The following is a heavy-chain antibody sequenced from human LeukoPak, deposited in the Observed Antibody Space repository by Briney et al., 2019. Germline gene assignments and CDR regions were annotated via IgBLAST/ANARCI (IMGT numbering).Heavy chain of an antibody. D-gene: IGHD3-16*01. CDR3: ARVGDGGGYFDY. CDR1: GFTFSSYA. V-gene: IGHV3-64*01. CDR2: ISSNGGST. J-gene: IGHJ4*02. Sequence: PGGSLRLSCAASGFTFSSYAMHWVRQAPGKGLEYVSAISSNGGSTYYANSVKGRFTISRDNSKNTLYLQMGSLRAEDMAVYYCARVGDGGGYFDYWGQGTLVTVSS.